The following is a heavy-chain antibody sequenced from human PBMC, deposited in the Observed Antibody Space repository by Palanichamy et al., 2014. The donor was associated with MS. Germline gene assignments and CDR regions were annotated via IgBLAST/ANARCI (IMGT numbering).Heavy chain of an antibody. CDR2: IYHTGST. CDR1: GGPISNTNW. Sequence: QVQLQESGPGLVKPSGTLSVTCAVSGGPISNTNWWTWVRQPPGKGLEWIGEIYHTGSTNYNPSLESRVTISIDKSKNQFSLNLSSVTAADTAVYYCAAFWGTSTSWLDYWGQGITVTVSS. J-gene: IGHJ4*02. V-gene: IGHV4-4*02. CDR3: AAFWGTSTSWLDY. D-gene: IGHD2-2*01.